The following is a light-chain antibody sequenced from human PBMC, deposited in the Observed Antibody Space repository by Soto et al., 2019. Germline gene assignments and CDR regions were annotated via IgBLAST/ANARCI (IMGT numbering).Light chain of an antibody. J-gene: IGKJ1*01. CDR1: ETVRTG. Sequence: MKHSPSTLSVSPGDGATLFERASETVRTGLAWYQQKPGQAPKLLIFDASSMPSGVPARFSGSGSGTDFILTISRLQPEDFAMYYWHHYVRALRAFGLGTKVDIK. CDR3: HHYVRALRA. CDR2: DAS. V-gene: IGKV3D-15*01.